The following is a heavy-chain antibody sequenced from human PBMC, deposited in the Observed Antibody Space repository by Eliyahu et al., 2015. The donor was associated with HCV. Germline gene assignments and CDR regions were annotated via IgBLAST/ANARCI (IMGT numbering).Heavy chain of an antibody. Sequence: QVRLVQSGAEMKKPGSSVRVSCXASGDTLPNXXXSWVRXAPGQGLGWIGGIWTLFGTGISXQKFQGRVTITADESGESAYMELSSLTFDDTAIYYCAREKIDTETSIRSVWERALDIWGQGTKVTVSS. J-gene: IGHJ3*02. CDR2: IWTLFGTG. V-gene: IGHV1-69*01. CDR1: GDTLPNXX. CDR3: AREKIDTETSIRSVWERALDI. D-gene: IGHD1-26*01.